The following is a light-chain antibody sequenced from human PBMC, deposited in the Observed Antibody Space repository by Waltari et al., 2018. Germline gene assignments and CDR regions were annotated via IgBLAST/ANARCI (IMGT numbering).Light chain of an antibody. CDR3: QHYVRLPAT. V-gene: IGKV3-20*01. CDR1: QSVGRS. Sequence: EIVLTKSPGTLSLSPGERATLSCRASQSVGRSLAWYQQKPGQAPRLLIYGASSRATGIPDRFSGSGSGTDFSLTISRLEPEDFAVYYCQHYVRLPATFGQGTKVEIK. CDR2: GAS. J-gene: IGKJ1*01.